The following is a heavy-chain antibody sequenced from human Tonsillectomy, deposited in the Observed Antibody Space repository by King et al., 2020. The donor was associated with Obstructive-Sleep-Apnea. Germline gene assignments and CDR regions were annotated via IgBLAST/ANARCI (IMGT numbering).Heavy chain of an antibody. D-gene: IGHD2-2*01. Sequence: VPLQESGPGLVKPSETLSLTCTVSGGSITNYYWSWIRQPPGKKLEWIGYISYSGSTNYNPSLKSRVTISVDPSKKHFSLKLTSVTAADTAVYYCARNLAYDVLPAASFDYWGQGTLVTVSS. CDR2: ISYSGST. CDR1: GGSITNYY. J-gene: IGHJ4*02. V-gene: IGHV4-59*08. CDR3: ARNLAYDVLPAASFDY.